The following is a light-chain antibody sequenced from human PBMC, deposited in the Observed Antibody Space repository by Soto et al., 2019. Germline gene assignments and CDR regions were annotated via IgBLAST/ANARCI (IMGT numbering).Light chain of an antibody. Sequence: QSALTQPASVSGSPGQSITISCTGTNSDIGTYNYVSWYQQHPGKAPKLMIYEVNNRPSGLSNRFYGSKFGNTASLTISGLQAEDEAGYYCSSKTSTTTVVFGGGTKLTVL. V-gene: IGLV2-14*01. CDR3: SSKTSTTTVV. CDR1: NSDIGTYNY. J-gene: IGLJ3*02. CDR2: EVN.